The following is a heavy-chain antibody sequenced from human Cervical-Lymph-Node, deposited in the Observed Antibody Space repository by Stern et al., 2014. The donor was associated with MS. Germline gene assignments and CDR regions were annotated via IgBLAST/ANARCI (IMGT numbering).Heavy chain of an antibody. V-gene: IGHV5-51*03. CDR3: VRLLSANSVLTFAF. D-gene: IGHD5-18*01. CDR1: GYNFNDYW. J-gene: IGHJ4*02. CDR2: VYPGDSES. Sequence: VQLVQSGAEVKKPGDSLKISCKASGYNFNDYWIGWVRQMPGKCLEWMGIVYPGDSESRYSPSFEGRVTISADNSINTAYLQWSSLRASDSAMYYCVRLLSANSVLTFAFWGQGAQVTVSS.